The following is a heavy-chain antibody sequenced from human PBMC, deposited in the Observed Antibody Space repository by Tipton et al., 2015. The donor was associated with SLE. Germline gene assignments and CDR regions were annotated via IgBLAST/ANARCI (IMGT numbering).Heavy chain of an antibody. J-gene: IGHJ4*02. CDR2: ISGSGGST. CDR3: ARHVWKGLFDWSGLYHFDY. D-gene: IGHD3-9*01. V-gene: IGHV3-23*01. Sequence: SLRLSCAASGFTFSSYAMSWVRQAPGKGLEWVSAISGSGGSTYYADSVKGRFTISRDNSKNTLYLQMNSLRAEDTAVYYCARHVWKGLFDWSGLYHFDYWGQGALVTVSS. CDR1: GFTFSSYA.